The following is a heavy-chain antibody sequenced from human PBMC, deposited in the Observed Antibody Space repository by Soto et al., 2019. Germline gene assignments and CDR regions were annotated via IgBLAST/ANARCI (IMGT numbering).Heavy chain of an antibody. V-gene: IGHV3-53*01. CDR1: GFTVGNNY. Sequence: EVQLVESGGGLIQPGGSLKLSCAASGFTVGNNYMSWVRQAPGKGLEWVSLIYSTGTTKYADSVKGRFTVSRDNAKNTLYLQTNSLSAEDTAVYYCAKDGWGSGSHYNSFGYWGQGTLVTVSS. D-gene: IGHD3-10*01. CDR2: IYSTGTT. J-gene: IGHJ4*02. CDR3: AKDGWGSGSHYNSFGY.